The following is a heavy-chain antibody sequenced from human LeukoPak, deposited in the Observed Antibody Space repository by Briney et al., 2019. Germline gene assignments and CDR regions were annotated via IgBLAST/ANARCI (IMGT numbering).Heavy chain of an antibody. J-gene: IGHJ6*03. V-gene: IGHV1-69*13. Sequence: SVKVSCKASGGIFSSYAISWVRQAPGQGLEWMGGIIPIFGTANYAQKFQGRVTITADESTSTAYMELSSLRSEDTAVYYCTGGLRDGYNQGYYYYMDVWGKGTTVTVSS. CDR3: TGGLRDGYNQGYYYYMDV. D-gene: IGHD5-24*01. CDR2: IIPIFGTA. CDR1: GGIFSSYA.